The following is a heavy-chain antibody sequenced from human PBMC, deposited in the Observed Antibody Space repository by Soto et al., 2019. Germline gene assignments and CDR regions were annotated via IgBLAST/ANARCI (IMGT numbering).Heavy chain of an antibody. Sequence: SVTLSLTCTVSGGSISSYYWSWIRQPPGKGLEWIGYIYYSGSTNYNPSLKSRVTISVDTSKNQFSLKLSSVTAADTAVYYCARVWGGAFDIWGQGTMVTV. CDR3: ARVWGGAFDI. V-gene: IGHV4-59*01. CDR1: GGSISSYY. D-gene: IGHD3-10*01. J-gene: IGHJ3*02. CDR2: IYYSGST.